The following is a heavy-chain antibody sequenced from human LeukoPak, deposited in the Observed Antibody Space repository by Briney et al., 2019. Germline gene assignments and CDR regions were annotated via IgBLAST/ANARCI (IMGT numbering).Heavy chain of an antibody. J-gene: IGHJ4*02. CDR3: ARDVHSSGYYPFDY. CDR1: GYTFTSYA. D-gene: IGHD3-22*01. Sequence: VSVKVSCKASGYTFTSYAMNWVRQAPGQGLEWMGWINTNTGNPTYAQGFTGRFVFSLDTSVSTAYLQISSLKAEDTAVYYCARDVHSSGYYPFDYWGQGTLVTVSS. V-gene: IGHV7-4-1*02. CDR2: INTNTGNP.